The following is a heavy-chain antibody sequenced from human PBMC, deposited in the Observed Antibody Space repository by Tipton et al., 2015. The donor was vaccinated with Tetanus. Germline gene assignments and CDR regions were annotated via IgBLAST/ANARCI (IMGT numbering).Heavy chain of an antibody. V-gene: IGHV3-23*01. Sequence: GSLRLSCEAYGFTFNTYAMNWVRQAPGKGLEWVASITGRGDATYYSDSVKGRFTISRDNSKNTRSLQMSSLRVEDTAVYYCAKDMGDRGVDWGWFGSWGQGTLVTVSS. J-gene: IGHJ5*01. D-gene: IGHD7-27*01. CDR2: ITGRGDAT. CDR3: AKDMGDRGVDWGWFGS. CDR1: GFTFNTYA.